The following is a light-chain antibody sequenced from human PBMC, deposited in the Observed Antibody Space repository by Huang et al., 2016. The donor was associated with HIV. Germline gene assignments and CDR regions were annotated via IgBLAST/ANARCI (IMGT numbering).Light chain of an antibody. CDR3: QQYGISPWT. Sequence: EVVLTQSPGTLSLSPGARAPLSCRASQGVTSNQLAWYQQKPGQAPRLVIYGASARATGIPDRFIGSGSGTGFTLTINRLEPEDSAVYYCQQYGISPWTFGQGTKVEIK. CDR1: QGVTSNQ. J-gene: IGKJ1*01. V-gene: IGKV3-20*01. CDR2: GAS.